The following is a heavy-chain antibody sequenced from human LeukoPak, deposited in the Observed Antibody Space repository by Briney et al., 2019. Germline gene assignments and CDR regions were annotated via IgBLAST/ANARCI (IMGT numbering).Heavy chain of an antibody. Sequence: GGSLRLSCAASGFTFSSYGMSWVRQAPGKGLEWVSAISGSGGFTYYADSVKGRFTISRDNSKNTLYLQMNSLRAEDTAVYYCAKDRFGCSSTSCYSLDYWGQGALVTVSS. J-gene: IGHJ4*02. D-gene: IGHD2-2*01. CDR2: ISGSGGFT. V-gene: IGHV3-23*01. CDR3: AKDRFGCSSTSCYSLDY. CDR1: GFTFSSYG.